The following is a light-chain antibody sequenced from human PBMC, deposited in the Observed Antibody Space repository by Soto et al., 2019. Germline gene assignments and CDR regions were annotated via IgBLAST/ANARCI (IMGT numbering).Light chain of an antibody. CDR3: QSYDSSRSGWV. V-gene: IGLV1-40*01. CDR2: VDS. Sequence: QSVLTQPPSVSGAPGQRVTISCTGNSSNIGAGYGVHWYQQLPGTAPKLLIYVDSNRPSGVADRFSGSKSGTSASLAITGLQAEDEADYYCQSYDSSRSGWVFGGGTKVTVL. J-gene: IGLJ3*02. CDR1: SSNIGAGYG.